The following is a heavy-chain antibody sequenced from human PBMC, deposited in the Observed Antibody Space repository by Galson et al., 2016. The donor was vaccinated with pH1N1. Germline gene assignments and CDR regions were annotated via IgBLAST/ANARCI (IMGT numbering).Heavy chain of an antibody. V-gene: IGHV3-33*01. Sequence: SLRLSCAASGFAFSNSGMHWVRQAPGKGLEWVALIWYDGSNKYYADSVKGRFTISRDNSKNTLYLQMNSLRAEGTAVYYCARGDYGDYVGEFDYWGQGTLVTVSS. CDR1: GFAFSNSG. J-gene: IGHJ4*02. CDR3: ARGDYGDYVGEFDY. CDR2: IWYDGSNK. D-gene: IGHD4-17*01.